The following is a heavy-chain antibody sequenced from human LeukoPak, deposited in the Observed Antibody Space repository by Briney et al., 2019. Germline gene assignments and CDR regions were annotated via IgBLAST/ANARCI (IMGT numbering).Heavy chain of an antibody. CDR1: GGSLSSSSYY. D-gene: IGHD3-3*01. CDR3: ARHGPFGVVMFLDY. CDR2: IYYSGST. Sequence: SETPCLTCIVSGGSLSSSSYYWGWIRQPPGKGLEWTGSIYYSGSTYYNPSLKSRVAISVDTSKNQFSLKLSSVTAADTAVYYCARHGPFGVVMFLDYWGQGTLVTVSS. J-gene: IGHJ4*02. V-gene: IGHV4-39*01.